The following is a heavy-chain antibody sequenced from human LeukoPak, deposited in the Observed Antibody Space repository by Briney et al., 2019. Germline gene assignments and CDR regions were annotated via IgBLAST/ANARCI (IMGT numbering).Heavy chain of an antibody. J-gene: IGHJ4*02. CDR3: ARHPKLKPIDY. CDR2: IYYSGST. D-gene: IGHD2-15*01. CDR1: RGSISSSSYY. Sequence: SGTLSLTCAVSRGSISSSSYYWGWIRPPPGKGLEWIVSIYYSGSTYYNPSLKSRVTISVDTSKNQFSLKLSSVTAADTGVYYCARHPKLKPIDYWGQGTLVTVSS. V-gene: IGHV4-39*01.